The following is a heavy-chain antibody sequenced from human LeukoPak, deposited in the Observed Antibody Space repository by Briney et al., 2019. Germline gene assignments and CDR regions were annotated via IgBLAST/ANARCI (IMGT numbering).Heavy chain of an antibody. J-gene: IGHJ4*02. Sequence: PSETLSLTCTVSGGSISSSSYYWDWIRQPPGKGLEWIGNLYDSGSTHYNPSLRSRVTISADTSKNQFSLKLSSVTAADTAVYYCARQSISGSSLSYFDYWGQGTLVNVSS. D-gene: IGHD3-22*01. V-gene: IGHV4-39*01. CDR3: ARQSISGSSLSYFDY. CDR2: LYDSGST. CDR1: GGSISSSSYY.